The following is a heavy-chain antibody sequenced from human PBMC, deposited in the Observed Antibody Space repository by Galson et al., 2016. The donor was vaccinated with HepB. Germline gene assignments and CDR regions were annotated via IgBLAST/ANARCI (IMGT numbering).Heavy chain of an antibody. J-gene: IGHJ4*02. D-gene: IGHD1-26*01. Sequence: QSGAEVKKPGESLKISCKGFGYTFTSYWIAWVRQLPGKGLEWMGIIYAGDSDTKYGPSFQGQVTISVDKSISTAYLQWNSLKASDSAMYYCARQSRYLWEPRDYWGQGTLVTVSS. V-gene: IGHV5-51*01. CDR2: IYAGDSDT. CDR3: ARQSRYLWEPRDY. CDR1: GYTFTSYW.